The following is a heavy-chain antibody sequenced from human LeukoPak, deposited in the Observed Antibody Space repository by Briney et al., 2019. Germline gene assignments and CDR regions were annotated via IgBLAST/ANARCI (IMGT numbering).Heavy chain of an antibody. CDR1: GGSITSYY. CDR2: IYYSGST. J-gene: IGHJ3*02. V-gene: IGHV4-59*01. Sequence: SETLSLTRTVSGGSITSYYWSWIRQPPGKGLEWIGYIYYSGSTNYNPSLKSRVTISVDTSKNQFSLKLSSVTAADTAVYYCAREEASHAFDIWGQGTMVTVSS. CDR3: AREEASHAFDI.